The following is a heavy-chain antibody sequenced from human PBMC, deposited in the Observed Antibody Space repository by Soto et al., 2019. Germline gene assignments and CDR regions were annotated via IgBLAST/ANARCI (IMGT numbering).Heavy chain of an antibody. CDR1: GYSFAGYW. D-gene: IGHD3-22*01. J-gene: IGHJ4*02. CDR2: IDPSASQT. CDR3: ARQIYDSDTGPNFQYYFDS. Sequence: PGESLKISCKGSGYSFAGYWITWVGQKPGKGLEWMGRIDPSASQTDYSPSFRGHVDISVTKSIATVFLQWSSLRASDTAMYYCARQIYDSDTGPNFQYYFDSGGLGTPVTGSS. V-gene: IGHV5-10-1*01.